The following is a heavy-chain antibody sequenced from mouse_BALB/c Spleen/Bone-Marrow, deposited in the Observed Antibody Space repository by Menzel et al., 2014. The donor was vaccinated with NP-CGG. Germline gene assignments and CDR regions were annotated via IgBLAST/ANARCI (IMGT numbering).Heavy chain of an antibody. Sequence: VQLQQSGPELVKPGASVKMSCKASGYTFTSYMMHWVKQKPGQGLECVVYVNPYSDGTYYTEDFKGKATLTSDKSSSTVYMERSSLASEDSAVFYCARSKDWYVDVWGAGTTVTVSS. J-gene: IGHJ1*01. CDR1: GYTFTSYM. CDR2: VNPYSDGT. V-gene: IGHV1-14*01. CDR3: ARSKDWYVDV.